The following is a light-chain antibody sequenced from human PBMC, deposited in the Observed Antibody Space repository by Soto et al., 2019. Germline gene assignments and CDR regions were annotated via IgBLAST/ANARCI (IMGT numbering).Light chain of an antibody. V-gene: IGKV3-15*01. J-gene: IGKJ4*01. CDR2: GAS. CDR3: QQYNNWPPVT. CDR1: QSVSSN. Sequence: EIVMTQSPATLSVSPGERATLSCRASQSVSSNLAWYQQKPGQAPRLLIYGASTRATGIPARFSGSGSGTESPLTTSILQSEDGAVYYWQQYNNWPPVTFGGGTKVEIK.